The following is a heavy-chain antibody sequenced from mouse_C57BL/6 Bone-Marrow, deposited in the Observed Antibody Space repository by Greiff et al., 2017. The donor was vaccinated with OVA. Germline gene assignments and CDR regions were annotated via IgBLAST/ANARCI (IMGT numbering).Heavy chain of an antibody. D-gene: IGHD2-5*01. CDR1: GFTFSDYG. CDR2: ISNLAYSI. V-gene: IGHV5-15*01. Sequence: EVMLVESGGGLVQPGGSLKLSCAASGFTFSDYGMAWVRQAPRKGPEWVAFISNLAYSIYYADNVTGRFTFSRENAKNTLYLEMSSLRSEATAMYYCARHRNYVWYFYVWCTGTTVTVSS. J-gene: IGHJ1*03. CDR3: ARHRNYVWYFYV.